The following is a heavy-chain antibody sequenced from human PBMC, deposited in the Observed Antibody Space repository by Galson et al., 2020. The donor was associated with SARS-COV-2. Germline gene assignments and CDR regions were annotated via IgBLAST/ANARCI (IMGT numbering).Heavy chain of an antibody. D-gene: IGHD2-21*01. CDR1: GFTFGDYG. CDR2: IRSKAYGGTT. CDR3: TREGGTRYCGGDCYGAY. J-gene: IGHJ4*02. Sequence: GGSLRLSCTTSGFTFGDYGLSWVRQAPGKGLEWVGFIRSKAYGGTTEYAASVKGRFTISRDDSKSIAYLQMNSLKTEDTAVYFCTREGGTRYCGGDCYGAYWGQGTLVTVSS. V-gene: IGHV3-49*04.